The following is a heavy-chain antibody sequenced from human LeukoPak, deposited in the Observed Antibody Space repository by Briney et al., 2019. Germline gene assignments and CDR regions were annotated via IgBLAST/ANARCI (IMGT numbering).Heavy chain of an antibody. CDR3: AREGSNWLFDY. CDR2: IYHSGST. J-gene: IGHJ4*02. Sequence: PSETLSLTCTVSGGSISSDGYFWSWIRQPPGKGLEWIGYIYHSGSTYYNPSLNNRVTISIDRSKNQFSLKLSSVTAADTAVYYCAREGSNWLFDYWGQGTLVTVSS. CDR1: GGSISSDGYF. V-gene: IGHV4-30-2*01. D-gene: IGHD6-13*01.